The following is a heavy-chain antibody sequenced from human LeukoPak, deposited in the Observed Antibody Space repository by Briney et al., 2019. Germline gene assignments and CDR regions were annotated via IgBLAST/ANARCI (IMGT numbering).Heavy chain of an antibody. J-gene: IGHJ4*02. CDR3: ARQTTVVTIDY. Sequence: GESLKISSKGSGYSFTSYWIGWVRQMPGKGLEWMGIIYPGDSDTRYSPSFQGQVTISADKSISTAYLQLSSLKASDTAMYYCARQTTVVTIDYWGQGTLVTVSS. V-gene: IGHV5-51*01. D-gene: IGHD4-23*01. CDR1: GYSFTSYW. CDR2: IYPGDSDT.